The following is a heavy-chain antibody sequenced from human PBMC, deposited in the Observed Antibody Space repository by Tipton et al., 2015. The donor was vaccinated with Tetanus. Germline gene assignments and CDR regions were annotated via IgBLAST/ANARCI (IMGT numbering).Heavy chain of an antibody. CDR1: GGSISSHY. V-gene: IGHV4-59*11. D-gene: IGHD3-22*01. CDR3: ARETYYFESGGYFDFFLDY. J-gene: IGHJ4*02. CDR2: MFDNGNT. Sequence: TLSLTCTVSGGSISSHYWSWVRQPPGKGLEWIGHMFDNGNTNYNPSLKSRVTISTDTSMNQFSLKLTSATAADTAVYYCARETYYFESGGYFDFFLDYWGPGTLVTVSS.